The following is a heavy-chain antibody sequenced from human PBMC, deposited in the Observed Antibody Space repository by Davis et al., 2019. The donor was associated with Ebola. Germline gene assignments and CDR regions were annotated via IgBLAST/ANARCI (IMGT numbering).Heavy chain of an antibody. Sequence: SETLSLTCAVYGGSFSGYYWSWIRQPPGKGLEWIGEINHSGSTNYNPSLKSRVTISVDTSKNQFSLKLSSVTAADTAMYFCARGIRFEGNTWWFDPWGQGTLVTVSP. J-gene: IGHJ5*02. CDR3: ARGIRFEGNTWWFDP. D-gene: IGHD3-3*01. CDR2: INHSGST. CDR1: GGSFSGYY. V-gene: IGHV4-34*01.